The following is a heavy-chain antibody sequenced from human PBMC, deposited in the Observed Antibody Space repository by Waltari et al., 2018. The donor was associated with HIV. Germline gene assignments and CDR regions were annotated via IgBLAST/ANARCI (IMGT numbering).Heavy chain of an antibody. Sequence: EVQLVESGGALVQPGGSLRLSCVASGFTVSSNYMSWVRQAAGKGLEWVSIIYSGGTTHYAYSVKDRFTISRDNSKNTVYLQMDSLRVEDTAVYYCARAPTITTNFDYWGQGTLVTVSS. CDR2: IYSGGTT. CDR1: GFTVSSNY. J-gene: IGHJ4*02. V-gene: IGHV3-66*01. CDR3: ARAPTITTNFDY. D-gene: IGHD4-4*01.